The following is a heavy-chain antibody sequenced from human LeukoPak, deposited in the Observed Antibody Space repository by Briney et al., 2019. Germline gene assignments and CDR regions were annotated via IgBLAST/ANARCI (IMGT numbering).Heavy chain of an antibody. J-gene: IGHJ3*02. CDR3: ARNAVVAGSAFDI. D-gene: IGHD2-15*01. CDR1: GYTFTSYY. CDR2: INPSGGST. Sequence: GASVKVSCKASGYTFTSYYMHWVRQAPGQGLECMGIINPSGGSTSYAQKFQGRVTMTRDTSTSTVYMEQSSLRSEDTAVYYCARNAVVAGSAFDIWGQGTMVTVSS. V-gene: IGHV1-46*01.